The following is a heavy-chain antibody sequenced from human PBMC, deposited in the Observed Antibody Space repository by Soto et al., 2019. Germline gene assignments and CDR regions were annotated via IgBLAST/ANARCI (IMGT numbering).Heavy chain of an antibody. V-gene: IGHV4-31*03. CDR3: ARGPYYDILTGYYNGFDY. CDR1: GGSIGGGGDY. J-gene: IGHJ4*02. CDR2: IYYSGST. D-gene: IGHD3-9*01. Sequence: PSETLSLTCSVSGGSIGGGGDYWSWIRQHPGKGLEWIGYIYYSGSTYYNPSLKSRVTISVDTSKNQFSLKLSSVTAADTAVYYCARGPYYDILTGYYNGFDYWGQGTLVTVSS.